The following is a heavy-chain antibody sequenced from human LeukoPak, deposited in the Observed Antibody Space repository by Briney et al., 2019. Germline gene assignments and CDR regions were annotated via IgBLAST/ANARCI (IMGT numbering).Heavy chain of an antibody. D-gene: IGHD5-18*01. CDR3: ATDKDTAMTFDY. CDR1: GFTFSSYG. J-gene: IGHJ4*02. Sequence: GGSLRLSCAASGFTFSSYGMHWVRQAPGKGLEWVAVISYDGSNKYYADSVKGRFTISRDNPKNTLYLQMNSLRAEDTAVYYCATDKDTAMTFDYWDQGTLVTVSS. V-gene: IGHV3-30*03. CDR2: ISYDGSNK.